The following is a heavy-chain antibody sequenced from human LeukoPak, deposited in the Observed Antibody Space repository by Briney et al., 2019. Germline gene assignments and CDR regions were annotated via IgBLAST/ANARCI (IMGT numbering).Heavy chain of an antibody. CDR3: AREDHIFGVVVTALDY. CDR2: ISSSSYI. D-gene: IGHD2-21*02. CDR1: GFTFSSYS. J-gene: IGHJ4*02. Sequence: GGSLRLSCAASGFTFSSYSMNWVRQAPGKGLEWVSSISSSSYIYYADSVKGRFTISRDNAKNSLYLQMNSLRAEDTAVYYCAREDHIFGVVVTALDYWGQGTLVTVSS. V-gene: IGHV3-21*01.